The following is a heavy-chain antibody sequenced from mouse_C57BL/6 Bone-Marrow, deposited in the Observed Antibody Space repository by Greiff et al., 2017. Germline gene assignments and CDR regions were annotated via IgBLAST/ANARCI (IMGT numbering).Heavy chain of an antibody. CDR2: INPNNGGT. J-gene: IGHJ2*01. V-gene: IGHV1-22*01. CDR1: GYTFTDYN. Sequence: VHVKQSGPELVKPGASVKMSCKASGYTFTDYNMHWVKQSHGKSLEWIGYINPNNGGTSYNQKFKGKATLTVNKSSSTAYMELRSLTSEDSAVYYCARSPYCFDYWGQGTTLTVSS. CDR3: ARSPYCFDY.